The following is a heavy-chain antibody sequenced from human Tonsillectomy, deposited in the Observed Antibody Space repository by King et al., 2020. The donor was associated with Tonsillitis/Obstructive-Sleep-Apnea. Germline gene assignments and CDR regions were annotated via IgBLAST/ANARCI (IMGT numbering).Heavy chain of an antibody. CDR2: IDPSDSYV. J-gene: IGHJ6*02. CDR3: ARIVYTAMDADHYYGMDV. D-gene: IGHD5-18*01. V-gene: IGHV5-10-1*03. Sequence: QLVQSGAEVKKPGESLRISCKGSGYSFTSYWISWVRQMPGKGLEWMGRIDPSDSYVNYSPSFQGPFTISADKSSSTAYLQWGSLKASDTAMHYCARIVYTAMDADHYYGMDVWGQGTTITVSS. CDR1: GYSFTSYW.